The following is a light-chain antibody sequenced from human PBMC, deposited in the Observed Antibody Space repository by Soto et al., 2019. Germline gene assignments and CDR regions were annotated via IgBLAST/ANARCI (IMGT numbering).Light chain of an antibody. CDR3: QSYDSSLSVVV. CDR1: TGDVGGYNY. CDR2: EVF. V-gene: IGLV2-14*01. Sequence: QSALTQPASVSGSPGQSITISCTGTTGDVGGYNYVSWYQQHPGKAPRLLIYEVFKRPSGVSDRFSGSKSGNSASLTIARLQAEDEADYYCQSYDSSLSVVVFGGGTKLTVL. J-gene: IGLJ2*01.